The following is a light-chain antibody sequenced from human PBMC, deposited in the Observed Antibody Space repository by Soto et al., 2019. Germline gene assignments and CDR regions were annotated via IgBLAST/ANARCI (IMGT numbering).Light chain of an antibody. Sequence: QSALTQPASVSGSPGQSITIFCTGTSSDVGGYNYVSWYQQHPGKAPKLMIYDVSNRPSGVSNRFSGSKSGNTASLTISGLQAEDEADYYCSSYTSSSTWAFGTGTKVTVL. V-gene: IGLV2-14*01. CDR1: SSDVGGYNY. CDR3: SSYTSSSTWA. CDR2: DVS. J-gene: IGLJ1*01.